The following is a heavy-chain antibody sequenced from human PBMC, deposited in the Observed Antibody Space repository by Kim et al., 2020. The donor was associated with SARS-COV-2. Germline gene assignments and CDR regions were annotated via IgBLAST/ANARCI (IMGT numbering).Heavy chain of an antibody. CDR3: AQKGYSYGFTDY. CDR2: ISYDGSNK. D-gene: IGHD5-18*01. Sequence: GGSLRLSCAASGFTFSSYGMHWVRQAPGKGLEWVAVISYDGSNKYYADSVKGRFTISRDNSKNTLYLQMNSLRAEDTAVYYCAQKGYSYGFTDYWGQGTLVTVSS. J-gene: IGHJ4*02. V-gene: IGHV3-30*03. CDR1: GFTFSSYG.